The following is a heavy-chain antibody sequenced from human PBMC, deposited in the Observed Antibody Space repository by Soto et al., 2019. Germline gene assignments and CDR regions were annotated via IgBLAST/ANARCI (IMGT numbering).Heavy chain of an antibody. D-gene: IGHD2-21*02. J-gene: IGHJ5*02. Sequence: SVKVSCKASGFTFTSSAVQWVRQARGQRLEWIGWIVVGSGNTNYAQKFQERVTITRDMSTSTAYMELSSLRSEDTALYYCAAVASYCGGDCYSFRFDPWGQGTLVTVSS. CDR1: GFTFTSSA. V-gene: IGHV1-58*01. CDR2: IVVGSGNT. CDR3: AAVASYCGGDCYSFRFDP.